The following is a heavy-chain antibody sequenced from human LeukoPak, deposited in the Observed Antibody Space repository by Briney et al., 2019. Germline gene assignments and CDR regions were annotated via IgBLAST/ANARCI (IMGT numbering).Heavy chain of an antibody. D-gene: IGHD1-26*01. CDR2: IWYDGSNK. J-gene: IGHJ4*02. CDR3: AKEVGATHRYFDY. Sequence: PGGSLRLSCAASGFTFSSYGMHWVRQAPGKGLEWVAVIWYDGSNKYYADSVKGRFTISRDNSKNTLYLQMNSLRAEGTAVYYCAKEVGATHRYFDYWGQGTLVTVSS. V-gene: IGHV3-33*06. CDR1: GFTFSSYG.